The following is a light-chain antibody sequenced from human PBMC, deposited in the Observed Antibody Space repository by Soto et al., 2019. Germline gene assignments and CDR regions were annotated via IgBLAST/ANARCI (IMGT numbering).Light chain of an antibody. CDR1: QSVSSSY. V-gene: IGKV3-20*01. CDR3: QQYGSSFT. J-gene: IGKJ3*01. CDR2: AAS. Sequence: DIVLTQSPATLSLSPGDRATISCRASQSVSSSYLAWYQQKPDQAPRLLIYAASSRPTGIPYRFSGSGSGTDFTLTISRLEPEDFAVYYCQQYGSSFTFGPGTKVDIK.